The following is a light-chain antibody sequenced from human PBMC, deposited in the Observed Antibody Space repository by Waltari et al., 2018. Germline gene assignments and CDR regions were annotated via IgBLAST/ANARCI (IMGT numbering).Light chain of an antibody. CDR1: QPVRTTY. V-gene: IGKV3-20*01. CDR2: GAS. Sequence: EIVLTQSPGTLPLSPGERATLSCRASQPVRTTYLAWYQQKPGQAPTLLIYGASSRATGIPDRFSGSGSGTDFSLTISSLEPEDFAVYYCQQYDISPLTFGGGTKVEIK. J-gene: IGKJ4*01. CDR3: QQYDISPLT.